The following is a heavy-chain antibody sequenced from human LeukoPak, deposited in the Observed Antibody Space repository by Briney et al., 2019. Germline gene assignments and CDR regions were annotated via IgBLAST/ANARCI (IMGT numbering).Heavy chain of an antibody. Sequence: GGSLRLSCAASGFTFSSYGMHWVRQAPGKGLEWVAVIWYDGSNKYYADSVKGRLTISRDNSKNTLYLQMNSLRAEDTAVYYCARGSRQWKHYYLDYWGQGTLVTVSS. CDR2: IWYDGSNK. D-gene: IGHD6-19*01. V-gene: IGHV3-33*01. J-gene: IGHJ4*02. CDR1: GFTFSSYG. CDR3: ARGSRQWKHYYLDY.